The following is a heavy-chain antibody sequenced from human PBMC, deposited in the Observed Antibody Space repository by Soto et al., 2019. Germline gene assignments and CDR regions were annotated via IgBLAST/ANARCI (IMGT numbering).Heavy chain of an antibody. CDR3: AKDRYSGSYYSTTADY. V-gene: IGHV3-30*18. J-gene: IGHJ4*02. CDR2: ISYDGSNK. CDR1: GFTFSSYG. Sequence: QVQLVESGGGVVQPGRSLRLSCAASGFTFSSYGMHWVRQAPGKGLEWVAVISYDGSNKYYADSVKGRFTISRDNSKNTLYLQMNRLRAEDTAVYYCAKDRYSGSYYSTTADYWGQGTLVTVSS. D-gene: IGHD1-26*01.